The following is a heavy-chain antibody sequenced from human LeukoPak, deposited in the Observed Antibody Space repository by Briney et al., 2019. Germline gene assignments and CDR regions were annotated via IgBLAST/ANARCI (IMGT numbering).Heavy chain of an antibody. J-gene: IGHJ4*02. D-gene: IGHD6-19*01. Sequence: GASVKVSCKASGYTFTNYGIGWVRQAPGQGLEWMGWISADKTNTNYAQNLQGRVTVTTDTSTSTAYMELRSLRSDDTAVYYCARRAAVVGPLYYFDNWGQGTLITVSS. CDR2: ISADKTNT. CDR1: GYTFTNYG. CDR3: ARRAAVVGPLYYFDN. V-gene: IGHV1-18*01.